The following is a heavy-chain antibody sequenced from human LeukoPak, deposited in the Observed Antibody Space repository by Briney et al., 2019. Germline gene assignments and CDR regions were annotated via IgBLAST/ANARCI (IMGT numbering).Heavy chain of an antibody. J-gene: IGHJ5*02. CDR2: IYYSGIT. CDR3: ARHFPHMDYTGWKQGWFDP. CDR1: GDSISSRSYY. Sequence: PSETLSLTCTVSGDSISSRSYYWGWIRQPPGKGLEWIGSIYYSGITYYNLSLKSRVTISVDTSENQFSLRLISVTAADTAVYYCARHFPHMDYTGWKQGWFDPWGQGTLVTVSS. D-gene: IGHD6-19*01. V-gene: IGHV4-39*01.